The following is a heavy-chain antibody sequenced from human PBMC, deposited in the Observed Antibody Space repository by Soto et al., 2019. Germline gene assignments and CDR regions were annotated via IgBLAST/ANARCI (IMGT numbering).Heavy chain of an antibody. D-gene: IGHD3-16*01. Sequence: GGSLRLSCAASGFTFSSYAMSWVRQAPGKGLEWVSAISGSGGSTYYADSVKGRFTISRDNSKNTLYLQMKSMRAEDTAVYYCAKGGGSGDYVWGSPPGSEINWFDPWGQGTLVTVSS. CDR3: AKGGGSGDYVWGSPPGSEINWFDP. V-gene: IGHV3-23*01. J-gene: IGHJ5*02. CDR2: ISGSGGST. CDR1: GFTFSSYA.